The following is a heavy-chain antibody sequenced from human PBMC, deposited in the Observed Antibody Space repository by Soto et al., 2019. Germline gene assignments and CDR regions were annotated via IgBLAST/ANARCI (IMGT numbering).Heavy chain of an antibody. CDR1: GRTFSSYA. V-gene: IGHV1-69*12. CDR2: IIPMFGTA. CDR3: ARSRANYYDSRGYYYSTFDY. J-gene: IGHJ4*02. Sequence: QVQLVQSGAEVKKPGSSVKVSCKTSGRTFSSYAISWVRQAPGQGLEWMGGIIPMFGTANYAQKFQGRVTITADESTSTAYMELSSLRSEDTAVYYCARSRANYYDSRGYYYSTFDYWGQGTLVTVSS. D-gene: IGHD3-22*01.